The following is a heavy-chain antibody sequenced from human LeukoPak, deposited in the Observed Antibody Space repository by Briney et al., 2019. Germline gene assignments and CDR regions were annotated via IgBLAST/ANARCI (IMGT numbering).Heavy chain of an antibody. Sequence: SETQSLTCTVSGGSISSFDYYWSWIRQPPGKGLEWIGYIYYSGSTYYNSSLKSRVAISVDTSKSQFSLKLTSVTAADTAVYHCASVSSSWSRNWFDPWGQGTLVTVSS. D-gene: IGHD6-13*01. J-gene: IGHJ5*02. CDR2: IYYSGST. V-gene: IGHV4-30-4*08. CDR1: GGSISSFDYY. CDR3: ASVSSSWSRNWFDP.